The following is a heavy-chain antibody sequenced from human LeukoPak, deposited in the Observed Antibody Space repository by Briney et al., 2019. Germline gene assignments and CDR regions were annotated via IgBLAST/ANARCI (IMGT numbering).Heavy chain of an antibody. CDR2: ISSSSSYI. J-gene: IGHJ3*02. Sequence: GGSLRLSCAASGFTFNSYNMNWVRQAPGKGLEWVSSISSSSSYIYYADSVKGRFTISRDNAKNSLYLQMNSLRAEDTAVYYCARVPQVEAFDIWGQGTMVTVSS. CDR3: ARVPQVEAFDI. V-gene: IGHV3-21*01. CDR1: GFTFNSYN.